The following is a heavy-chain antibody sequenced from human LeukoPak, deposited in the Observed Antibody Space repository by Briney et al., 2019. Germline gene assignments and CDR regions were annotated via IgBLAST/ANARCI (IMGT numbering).Heavy chain of an antibody. CDR3: AKDGDIVLISALFDY. J-gene: IGHJ4*02. D-gene: IGHD2-8*01. Sequence: SGGSLRLSCVASGFSFNNYAMNWVRQAPGKGLEWVSLIIGSSGSTFYADSVKGRFTISRDKSKNTLYLQMNSLRAEDTAVYYCAKDGDIVLISALFDYWGQGTLVTVSS. CDR2: IIGSSGST. V-gene: IGHV3-23*01. CDR1: GFSFNNYA.